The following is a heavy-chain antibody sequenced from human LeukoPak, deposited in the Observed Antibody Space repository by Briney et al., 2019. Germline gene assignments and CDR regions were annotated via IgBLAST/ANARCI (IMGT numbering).Heavy chain of an antibody. CDR3: ASVPPPRGYSGYPNMDV. CDR1: GGSISSYY. CDR2: IHYSGST. V-gene: IGHV4-59*12. D-gene: IGHD5-12*01. J-gene: IGHJ6*03. Sequence: PSETLSLTCSVSGGSISSYYWSWIRQPPEKGLEWIGYIHYSGSTSYNPSLKSRVTISVDTSKNQFSLKLSSVTAADTAVYYCASVPPPRGYSGYPNMDVWGKGTTVTVSS.